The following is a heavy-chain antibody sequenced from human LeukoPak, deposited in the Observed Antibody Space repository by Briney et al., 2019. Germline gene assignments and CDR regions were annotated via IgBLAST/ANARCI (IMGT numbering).Heavy chain of an antibody. CDR2: IYTSGST. CDR3: VGTYDILTSYTPYFDY. CDR1: GGSISSGSYY. J-gene: IGHJ4*02. Sequence: PSQTLSLTCTVSGGSISSGSYYWGWIRQPAGKGLEWIGRIYTSGSTNYNPSLKSRVTISVDTSKNQFSLKLSSVTAADTAVYYCVGTYDILTSYTPYFDYWGQGALVTVSS. D-gene: IGHD3-9*01. V-gene: IGHV4-61*02.